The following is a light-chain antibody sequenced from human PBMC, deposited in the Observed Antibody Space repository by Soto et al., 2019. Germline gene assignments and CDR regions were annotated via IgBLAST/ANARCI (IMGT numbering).Light chain of an antibody. Sequence: QSALTQPASVSGSPGQSITMSCSGTSSDVGSSTLVSWYQQHPGKAPKLMIYEGSKRPSGVSNRFSGSKSGNTASLTISGLHAEDEADYYCCSHAGSSTFILGGGTKLTVL. CDR1: SSDVGSSTL. V-gene: IGLV2-23*03. CDR2: EGS. J-gene: IGLJ2*01. CDR3: CSHAGSSTFI.